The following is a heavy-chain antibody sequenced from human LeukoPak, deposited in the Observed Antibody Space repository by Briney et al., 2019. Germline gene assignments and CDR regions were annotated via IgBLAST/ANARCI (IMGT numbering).Heavy chain of an antibody. J-gene: IGHJ6*02. CDR1: GGSISSSSYY. CDR2: IYYSGST. CDR3: AKEPRNYYYYGMDV. Sequence: SETLSLTCTVSGGSISSSSYYWGWIRQSPGKGLEWIGSIYYSGSTYYNPSLKSRVTISVDTSKNQFSLKLSSVTAADTAVYYCAKEPRNYYYYGMDVWGQGTTVTVSS. V-gene: IGHV4-39*02.